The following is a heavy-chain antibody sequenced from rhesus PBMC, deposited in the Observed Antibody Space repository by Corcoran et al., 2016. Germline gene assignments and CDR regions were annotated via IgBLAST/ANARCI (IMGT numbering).Heavy chain of an antibody. Sequence: EVQLVETGGGLVQPGGSLKLSCAASGFTFSSYGMSWVRQAPGKGLEWVSAINSGWGRTYYADTVKGRFTISRDNSKNTLYLQMNSLRAEDTAVYYCAKAEDDYGYYYTADYFDYWGQGVLVTVSS. D-gene: IGHD3-9*01. CDR2: INSGWGRT. CDR1: GFTFSSYG. CDR3: AKAEDDYGYYYTADYFDY. J-gene: IGHJ4*01. V-gene: IGHV3S5*01.